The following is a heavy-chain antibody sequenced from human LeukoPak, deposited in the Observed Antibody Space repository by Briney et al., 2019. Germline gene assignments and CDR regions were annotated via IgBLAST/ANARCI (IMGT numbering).Heavy chain of an antibody. D-gene: IGHD3-10*01. CDR2: IYSGDTT. CDR3: ARITMVRGTHAFDI. J-gene: IGHJ3*02. Sequence: GGSLRLSCAASGLTVSNNYMSWVRQAPGKGLEWVSVIYSGDTTYYADSVKGRFTTSRDNSKTTLYLQMNSLRAEDTAVYYCARITMVRGTHAFDIWGQGTMVTVSS. V-gene: IGHV3-66*01. CDR1: GLTVSNNY.